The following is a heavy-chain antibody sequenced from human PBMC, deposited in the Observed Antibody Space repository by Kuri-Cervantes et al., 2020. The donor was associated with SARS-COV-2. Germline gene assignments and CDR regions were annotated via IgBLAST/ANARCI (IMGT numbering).Heavy chain of an antibody. J-gene: IGHJ4*02. D-gene: IGHD3-10*01. V-gene: IGHV3-7*01. CDR3: ASLDHGLGSYYHTFPHDY. CDR2: IKQDGSEK. CDR1: GFTFSSYW. Sequence: GGSLRLSYAASGFTFSSYWMSWVRQAPGKGLEWVANIKQDGSEKYYVDSVKGRFTISRDNAKNSLYLQMNSLRAEDTAVYYCASLDHGLGSYYHTFPHDYWGLGTQVTVSS.